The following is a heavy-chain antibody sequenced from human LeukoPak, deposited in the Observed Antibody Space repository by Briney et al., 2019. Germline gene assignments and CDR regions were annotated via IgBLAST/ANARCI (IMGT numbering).Heavy chain of an antibody. CDR2: ISAYNGNT. D-gene: IGHD5-18*01. Sequence: ASVKISCKASGYTFTSYGITWVRQAPGQGLEWMGWISAYNGNTHYAQKLQGRVTMTTDTSTSTAYMDLRSLRSDDTAVYYCARDPTPRAMAHSAPDYWGQGTLVTVSS. J-gene: IGHJ4*02. V-gene: IGHV1-18*01. CDR1: GYTFTSYG. CDR3: ARDPTPRAMAHSAPDY.